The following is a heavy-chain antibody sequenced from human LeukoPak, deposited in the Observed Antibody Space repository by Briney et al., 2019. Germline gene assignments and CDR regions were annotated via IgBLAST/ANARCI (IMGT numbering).Heavy chain of an antibody. D-gene: IGHD1-26*01. Sequence: SETLSLTCTVSGGSISSYYWSWIRQPPGKGLEWIGEINHSGSTNYNPSLKSRVTISVDTSKNQFSLKLSSVTAADTAVYYLVGADPRHDAFDIWGQGTMVTVSS. CDR3: VGADPRHDAFDI. CDR1: GGSISSYY. J-gene: IGHJ3*02. CDR2: INHSGST. V-gene: IGHV4-34*01.